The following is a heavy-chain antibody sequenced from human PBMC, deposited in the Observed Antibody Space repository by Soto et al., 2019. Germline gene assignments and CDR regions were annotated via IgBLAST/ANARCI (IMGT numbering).Heavy chain of an antibody. CDR3: AREGAAIFDN. J-gene: IGHJ4*02. CDR2: ISYDGSHK. CDR1: KFTFSSYA. D-gene: IGHD2-2*02. V-gene: IGHV3-30-3*01. Sequence: QVQLVESGGGVVQPGRSLRLSCSASKFTFSSYAMHWVRQAPGKGLEWVAVISYDGSHKNHADSVKGRFIISRDNSEDTLYLQMNSLRTEDTAVYYCAREGAAIFDNWGQGTLVTVSS.